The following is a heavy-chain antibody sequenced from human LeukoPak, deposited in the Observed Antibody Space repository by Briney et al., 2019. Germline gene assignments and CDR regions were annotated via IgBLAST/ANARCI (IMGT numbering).Heavy chain of an antibody. D-gene: IGHD3-22*01. Sequence: GASVKVSCTASGYTFTSYGISWVRQAPGQGLEWMGWISAYNGNTNYAQKLQGRVTMTTDTSTSTAYMELRSLRSDDTAVYYCARVLADYYDSSGYCDYWGQGTLVTVSS. CDR3: ARVLADYYDSSGYCDY. CDR2: ISAYNGNT. J-gene: IGHJ4*02. V-gene: IGHV1-18*01. CDR1: GYTFTSYG.